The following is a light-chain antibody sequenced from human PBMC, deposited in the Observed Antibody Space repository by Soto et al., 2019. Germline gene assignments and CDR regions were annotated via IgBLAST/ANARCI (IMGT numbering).Light chain of an antibody. CDR2: EVS. V-gene: IGLV2-14*01. Sequence: QSALTQPASVSGSPGQSITISCIGTGSDVGRYDFVSWYQQRPGKAPKLMIFEVSRRPSDVSNRFSGSKSGYTASLTISGLQAEDEADYYCLSYAGSDTNVFGSGTKLTVL. CDR3: LSYAGSDTNV. CDR1: GSDVGRYDF. J-gene: IGLJ1*01.